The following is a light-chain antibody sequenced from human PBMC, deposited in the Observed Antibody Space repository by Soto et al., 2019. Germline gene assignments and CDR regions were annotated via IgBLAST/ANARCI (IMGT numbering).Light chain of an antibody. CDR3: QQYHSLPII. Sequence: DIPMTQSPSSLSASVGDRVTITCQASQDITNSLNWYQHKPGKAPKLVIYGASNLETGVPPRFSGGGSGTDFTLTISSLQPEDIAAYYCQQYHSLPIIFGQGTRLEIK. CDR2: GAS. V-gene: IGKV1-33*01. J-gene: IGKJ5*01. CDR1: QDITNS.